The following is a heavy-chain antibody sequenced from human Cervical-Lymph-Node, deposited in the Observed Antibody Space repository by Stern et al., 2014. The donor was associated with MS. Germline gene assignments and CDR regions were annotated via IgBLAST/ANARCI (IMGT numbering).Heavy chain of an antibody. D-gene: IGHD1-26*01. J-gene: IGHJ6*02. CDR2: IYADDSDT. Sequence: VQLGQSGAEVKKPGESLKISCKGSGFNFATYWIAWVRQMPGKGLEWMGIIYADDSDTRYSPSCQGQVTISADKSISTAYLQWSSLKASDTAMYYCARGTYYYGMDVWGRGTTVTVSS. CDR3: ARGTYYYGMDV. CDR1: GFNFATYW. V-gene: IGHV5-51*03.